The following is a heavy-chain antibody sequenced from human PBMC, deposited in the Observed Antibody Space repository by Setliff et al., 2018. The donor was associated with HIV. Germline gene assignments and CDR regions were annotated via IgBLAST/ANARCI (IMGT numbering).Heavy chain of an antibody. J-gene: IGHJ4*02. D-gene: IGHD5-18*01. Sequence: GSLRLSCAASGFTFSIYWINWVRQAPGKGLEWVANIKQDGSEKSYVDSVKGRFTISRDNAKNSLYLQMNSLRAEDTAVYYCARESRRGNSYDFDYWGQGTLVTVSS. CDR3: ARESRRGNSYDFDY. V-gene: IGHV3-7*03. CDR2: IKQDGSEK. CDR1: GFTFSIYW.